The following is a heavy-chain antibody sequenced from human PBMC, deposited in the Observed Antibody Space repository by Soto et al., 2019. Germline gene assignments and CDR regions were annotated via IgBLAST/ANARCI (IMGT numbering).Heavy chain of an antibody. Sequence: EVQLLESGGDLVQPGGSLRLSCSASGFTFSNYDMSWVRQAPGKGLAWVSAIGHSGRGTYYADSVEGRFTISRDNSKNTVYLQMNSLRVEDTALYYCARVTEEHDRASSWFDPWGQGTLVTVSS. V-gene: IGHV3-23*01. D-gene: IGHD2-21*01. CDR3: ARVTEEHDRASSWFDP. CDR1: GFTFSNYD. J-gene: IGHJ5*02. CDR2: IGHSGRGT.